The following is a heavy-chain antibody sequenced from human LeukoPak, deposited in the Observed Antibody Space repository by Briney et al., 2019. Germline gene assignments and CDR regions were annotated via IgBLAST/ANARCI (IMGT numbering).Heavy chain of an antibody. CDR1: GGTFSSYA. V-gene: IGHV1-69*06. CDR2: IIPIFGTA. CDR3: ATGRRWKGYYFDY. J-gene: IGHJ4*02. D-gene: IGHD1-1*01. Sequence: ASVKVSCKASGGTFSSYAISWVRQAPGQGLEWMGGIIPIFGTANYAQKFQGRVTITADKSTSTAYMELSSLRSEDTAVYYCATGRRWKGYYFDYWGQGTLVTVSS.